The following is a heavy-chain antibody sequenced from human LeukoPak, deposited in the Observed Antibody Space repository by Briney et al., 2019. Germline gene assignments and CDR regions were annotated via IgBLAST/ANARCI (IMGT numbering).Heavy chain of an antibody. J-gene: IGHJ4*02. D-gene: IGHD3-22*01. CDR3: ARAPYYYDSSGYYPSDY. Sequence: PSETLSLTCTVSGGSISSYYWSWIRQPPGKGLEWIGSIYHSGSTYYNPSLKSRVTISVDTSKNQFSLKLSSVTAADTAVYYCARAPYYYDSSGYYPSDYWGQGTLVTVSS. V-gene: IGHV4-59*08. CDR2: IYHSGST. CDR1: GGSISSYY.